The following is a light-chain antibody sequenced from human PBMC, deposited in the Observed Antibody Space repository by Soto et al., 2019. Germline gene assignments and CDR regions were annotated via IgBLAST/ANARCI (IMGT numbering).Light chain of an antibody. J-gene: IGLJ2*01. CDR3: TSYTSTSPLV. Sequence: QSALTQPASVSGSPGQSITISCTGTSNDIGANNYVSWYQHHPGKAPKILIYEAANRPSGVSHRFSGSKSANTASLTISGLQAEDGADYFCTSYTSTSPLVFGGGTKLTVL. CDR2: EAA. CDR1: SNDIGANNY. V-gene: IGLV2-14*01.